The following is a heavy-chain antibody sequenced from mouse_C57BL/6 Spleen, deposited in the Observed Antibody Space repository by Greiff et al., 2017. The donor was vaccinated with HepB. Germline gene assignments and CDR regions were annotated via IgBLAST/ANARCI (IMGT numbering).Heavy chain of an antibody. V-gene: IGHV3-6*01. CDR3: ARVGDDYEAMDY. CDR2: ISYDGSN. J-gene: IGHJ4*01. CDR1: GYSITSGYY. Sequence: DVKLVESGPGLVKPSQSLSLTCSVTGYSITSGYYWNWIRQFPGNKLEWMGYISYDGSNNYNPSLKNRISITRDTSKNQFFLKLNSVTTEDTATYYCARVGDDYEAMDYWGQGTSVTVSS.